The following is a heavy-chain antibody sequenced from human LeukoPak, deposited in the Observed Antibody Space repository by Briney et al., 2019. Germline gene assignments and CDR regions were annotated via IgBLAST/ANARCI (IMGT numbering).Heavy chain of an antibody. CDR2: ISVYNGNT. V-gene: IGHV1-18*01. J-gene: IGHJ4*02. CDR1: GYTFTSYG. CDR3: ARERREDDILTGYYLSYFDY. Sequence: ASVKVSCKASGYTFTSYGISWVRQAPGQGLEWMGWISVYNGNTNYAQKLQGRVTMTTDTSTSTAYMELRSLRSDDTAVYYCARERREDDILTGYYLSYFDYWGQGTLVTVSS. D-gene: IGHD3-9*01.